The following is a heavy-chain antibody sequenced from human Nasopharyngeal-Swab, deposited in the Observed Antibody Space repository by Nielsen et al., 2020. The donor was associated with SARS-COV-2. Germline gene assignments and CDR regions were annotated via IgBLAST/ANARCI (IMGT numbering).Heavy chain of an antibody. Sequence: SETLSLTCTVSSGPMNNYYCTWIRQVPGKVLEWIGYVSYSGSTNYNPSLKSRVTVSVDTSKNQFSLKLSAVTAADTALYYCARDMSSGWSDVYYGMDVWGQGTTVTVSS. CDR2: VSYSGST. D-gene: IGHD6-19*01. CDR1: SGPMNNYY. V-gene: IGHV4-59*01. CDR3: ARDMSSGWSDVYYGMDV. J-gene: IGHJ6*02.